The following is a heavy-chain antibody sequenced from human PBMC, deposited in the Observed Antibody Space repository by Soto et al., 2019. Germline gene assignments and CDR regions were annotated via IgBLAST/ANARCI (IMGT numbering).Heavy chain of an antibody. V-gene: IGHV4-59*01. CDR1: GGSISSYY. D-gene: IGHD2-15*01. Sequence: PSETLSLTCTVSGGSISSYYWSWIRQPPGKGLEWIGYIYYSGSTNYNPSLKSRVTISVDTSKNQFSLKLSSVTAADTAVYYCARDRVEVVVAYPHYYGMDVWGQGTTVTVS. J-gene: IGHJ6*02. CDR3: ARDRVEVVVAYPHYYGMDV. CDR2: IYYSGST.